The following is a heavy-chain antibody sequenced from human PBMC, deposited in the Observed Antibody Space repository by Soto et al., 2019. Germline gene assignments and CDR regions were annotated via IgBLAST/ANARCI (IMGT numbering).Heavy chain of an antibody. CDR2: IYYSGST. CDR1: GGTITRGDPF. V-gene: IGHV4-30-4*01. Sequence: PSETLSLTCSVSGGTITRGDPFWSWVRQSPGKGLEWLGYIYYSGSTYYHPSLKGRVMMTIDTSKHHFSLNLSSVTAADPAVFYSGRGQTAIYVWGQVTPVTVSS. D-gene: IGHD5-18*01. CDR3: GRGQTAIYV. J-gene: IGHJ6*02.